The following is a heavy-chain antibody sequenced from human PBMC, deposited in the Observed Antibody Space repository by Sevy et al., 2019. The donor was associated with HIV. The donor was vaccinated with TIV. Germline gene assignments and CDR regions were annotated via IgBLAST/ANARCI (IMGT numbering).Heavy chain of an antibody. CDR3: AGYCVARGCHFRYFDI. V-gene: IGHV3-7*01. J-gene: IGHJ2*01. Sequence: GGSLRLSCVASGFTFSSHFMTWVRQAPGKGLEWVANLDEDGNEINYVDSVKGRFTISRDNAKNAAYLQMDGLRAEDTAVYYSAGYCVARGCHFRYFDIWGRGTLVTVSS. D-gene: IGHD2-21*01. CDR2: LDEDGNEI. CDR1: GFTFSSHF.